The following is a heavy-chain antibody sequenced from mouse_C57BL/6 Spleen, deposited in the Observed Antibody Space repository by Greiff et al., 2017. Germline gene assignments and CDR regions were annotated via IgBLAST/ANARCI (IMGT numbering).Heavy chain of an antibody. J-gene: IGHJ2*01. D-gene: IGHD2-1*01. V-gene: IGHV1-69*01. CDR2: IDPSDSYT. CDR3: ARERGNCGGTWFDY. Sequence: VQLQQPGAELVMPGASVKLSCKASGYTFTSYWMHWVKQRPGQGLEWIGEIDPSDSYTNYNQKFKGKSTLTVDKSSSTAYMQLSSLTSVDSAVNYCARERGNCGGTWFDYWGQGTTLTVSS. CDR1: GYTFTSYW.